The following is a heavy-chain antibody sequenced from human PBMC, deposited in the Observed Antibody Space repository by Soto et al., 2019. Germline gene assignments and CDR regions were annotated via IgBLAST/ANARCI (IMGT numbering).Heavy chain of an antibody. CDR1: GGSISSGGYS. CDR2: IYHSGST. V-gene: IGHV4-30-2*01. D-gene: IGHD3-3*01. Sequence: SETLSLTCAVSGGSISSGGYSWSWIRQPPGKGLEWIGHIYHSGSTYYNPSLKSRVTISVDRSKNQFSLKLSSVTAADTAVYYCARVSYYDFGYNWFDPWGQGTLVTVSS. CDR3: ARVSYYDFGYNWFDP. J-gene: IGHJ5*02.